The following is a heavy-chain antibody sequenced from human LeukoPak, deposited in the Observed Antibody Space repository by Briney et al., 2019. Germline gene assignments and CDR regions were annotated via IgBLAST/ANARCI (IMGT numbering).Heavy chain of an antibody. V-gene: IGHV3-21*01. D-gene: IGHD3-10*01. CDR2: ISSSSSYI. CDR1: GFTFSSYS. Sequence: PGGSLRLSCAASGFTFSSYSMNWVRQAPGKGLEWVSSISSSSSYIYYADSVKGRFTISRDNAKNSLYLQMNSLRAEDTAVYYCARETGITMVRGVIIRPVFCFDYWGQGTLVTVSS. J-gene: IGHJ4*02. CDR3: ARETGITMVRGVIIRPVFCFDY.